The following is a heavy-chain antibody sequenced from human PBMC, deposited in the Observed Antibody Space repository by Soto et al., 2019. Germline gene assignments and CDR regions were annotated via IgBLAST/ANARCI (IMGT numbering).Heavy chain of an antibody. CDR1: GGSVSSGSYY. Sequence: SDTLSLTCTVSGGSVSSGSYYWSWIRQPPGKGLEWIGYIYYSGSTNYNPSLKSRVTISVDTSKNQFSLQQNSVTAADTAVYYCASSSIAAWFVHWGMVTLVTV. J-gene: IGHJ5*02. CDR2: IYYSGST. D-gene: IGHD6-6*01. CDR3: ASSSIAAWFVH. V-gene: IGHV4-61*01.